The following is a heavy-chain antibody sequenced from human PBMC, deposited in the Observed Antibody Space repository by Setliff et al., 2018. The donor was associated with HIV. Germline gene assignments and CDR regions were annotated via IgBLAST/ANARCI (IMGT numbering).Heavy chain of an antibody. V-gene: IGHV4-4*09. J-gene: IGHJ4*02. CDR3: ASAPLYFYDGSGYLKY. CDR2: IFTSGDT. Sequence: SETLSLTCVVSDDSFSNYDWTWSRQPPGKGLEWDGYIFTSGDTNDNPTLRSRVTLSVDTSKNQDSLKLGSVTAADTAAYFCASAPLYFYDGSGYLKYWGQGSQVTVSS. D-gene: IGHD3-22*01. CDR1: DDSFSNYD.